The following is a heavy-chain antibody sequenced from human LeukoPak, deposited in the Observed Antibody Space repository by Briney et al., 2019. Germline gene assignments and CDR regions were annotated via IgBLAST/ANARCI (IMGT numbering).Heavy chain of an antibody. CDR1: GYTFTDYY. Sequence: ASVKVSCKASGYTFTDYYVHWVRQAPGQGLEWMGIINPSGGSTSYAQKLQGRVTMTTDTSTSTAYMELRSLRSDDTAVYYCARGFNYYGSGSYYLSWGQGTLVTVSS. CDR3: ARGFNYYGSGSYYLS. D-gene: IGHD3-10*01. V-gene: IGHV1-46*01. CDR2: INPSGGST. J-gene: IGHJ4*02.